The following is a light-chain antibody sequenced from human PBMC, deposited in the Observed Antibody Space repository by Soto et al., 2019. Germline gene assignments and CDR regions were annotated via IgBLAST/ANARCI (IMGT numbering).Light chain of an antibody. J-gene: IGKJ1*01. CDR2: GAS. Sequence: EIVLTQSPGTLSLSPGERATLSCRASQSVSSSYLAWYQQKPGQAPRLLIYGASSRATGIPDRFSGSGSGTDFPLTISRLEPEDFAVYYVQQYGSSPPWTFGQGTKVEIK. CDR3: QQYGSSPPWT. CDR1: QSVSSSY. V-gene: IGKV3-20*01.